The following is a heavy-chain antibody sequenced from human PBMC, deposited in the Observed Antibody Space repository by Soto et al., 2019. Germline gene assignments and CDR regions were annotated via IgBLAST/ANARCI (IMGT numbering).Heavy chain of an antibody. J-gene: IGHJ6*02. CDR1: GYTFTSYY. V-gene: IGHV1-46*04. Sequence: ASVKVSCKASGYTFTSYYIHWVRQAPGQGLEWMGIISSFDGATNYAQKLQGRVTMTRDTSTRTVYMELSSLRSEDTAVYYCARGLITVSGMDVWGQGTTVTVSS. CDR2: ISSFDGAT. CDR3: ARGLITVSGMDV. D-gene: IGHD4-4*01.